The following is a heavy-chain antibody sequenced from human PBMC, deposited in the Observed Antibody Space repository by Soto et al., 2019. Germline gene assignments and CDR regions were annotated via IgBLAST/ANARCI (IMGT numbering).Heavy chain of an antibody. CDR2: IYYSGST. V-gene: IGHV4-39*01. D-gene: IGHD3-3*01. CDR1: GGSISSSSYY. CDR3: ARYITIFGVVIIGYDY. Sequence: QLQLQESGPGLVKPSETLSLTCTVSGGSISSSSYYWGWIRQPPGKGLEWIGSIYYSGSTYYNPSLKSRVTISVDTSKNQFSLKLSSVTAADTAVYYCARYITIFGVVIIGYDYWGQGTLVTVSS. J-gene: IGHJ4*02.